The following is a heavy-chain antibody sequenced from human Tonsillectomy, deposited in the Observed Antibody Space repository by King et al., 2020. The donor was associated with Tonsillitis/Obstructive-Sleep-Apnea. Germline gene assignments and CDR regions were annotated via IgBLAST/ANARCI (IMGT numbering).Heavy chain of an antibody. D-gene: IGHD3-10*01. Sequence: VQLVESGGGLIQPGGSLRLSCAASGFTINNNYMSWVRQAPGKGLEWVSVIDRDGTTYYADSVKGRFTISRDNSKNTLYLQMNSLRAEDTAVYYCAEDPGYTMGTDYDSYWGQGTLVTVSS. CDR1: GFTINNNY. CDR2: IDRDGTT. V-gene: IGHV3-53*01. CDR3: AEDPGYTMGTDYDSY. J-gene: IGHJ4*02.